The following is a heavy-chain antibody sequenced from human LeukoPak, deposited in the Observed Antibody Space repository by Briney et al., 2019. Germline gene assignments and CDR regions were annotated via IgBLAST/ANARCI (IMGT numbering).Heavy chain of an antibody. CDR1: GFTFSSYG. CDR3: AKDDLSVLLWFGDI. J-gene: IGHJ3*02. D-gene: IGHD3-10*01. Sequence: GGSLRLSCAASGFTFSSYGMHWVRQAPGKGLEWVAFIRYDGSNKYYADSVKGRFTISRDNSKNTLYLQMNSLRAEDTAVYYCAKDDLSVLLWFGDIWGQGTMVTVSS. V-gene: IGHV3-30*02. CDR2: IRYDGSNK.